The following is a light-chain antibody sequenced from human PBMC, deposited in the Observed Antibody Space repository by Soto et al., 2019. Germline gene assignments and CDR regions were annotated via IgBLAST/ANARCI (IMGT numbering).Light chain of an antibody. CDR3: QQYHNWPIT. V-gene: IGKV3-15*01. CDR1: QSVSSN. J-gene: IGKJ5*01. CDR2: DAS. Sequence: EIVMTQSPATLSVSLGESATLSCRASQSVSSNLAWHQQKPGQAPRILMYDASTRATGISARFSGSGSGTEFTLTISSLQSEDFAVYYCQQYHNWPITFGQGTRLEIK.